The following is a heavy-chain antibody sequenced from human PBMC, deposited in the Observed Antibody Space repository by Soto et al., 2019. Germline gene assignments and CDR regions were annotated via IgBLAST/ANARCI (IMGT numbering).Heavy chain of an antibody. CDR3: ARDVPAAARAFDI. V-gene: IGHV1-2*04. J-gene: IGHJ3*02. CDR2: INPNSGGT. D-gene: IGHD2-2*01. Sequence: GASVKVSCKASGYTFTGYYMHWVRQAPGQGLEWMGWINPNSGGTNYAQKFQGWVTMTRDTSISTAYMELSRLRSDDTAVYYCARDVPAAARAFDIWGQGTMVTVSS. CDR1: GYTFTGYY.